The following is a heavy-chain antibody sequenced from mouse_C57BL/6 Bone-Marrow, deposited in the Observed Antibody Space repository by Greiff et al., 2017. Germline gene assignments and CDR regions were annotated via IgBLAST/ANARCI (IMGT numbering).Heavy chain of an antibody. CDR3: ASNRVSSSGYPHY. CDR2: IYPGDGDT. D-gene: IGHD3-2*02. Sequence: VQLQESGAELVKPGASVKISCKASGYAFSSYWMNWVKQRPGKGLEWIGQIYPGDGDTNYNGKFKGKATLTADKSSSTAYMQLSSLTSEDSAVYFCASNRVSSSGYPHYWGQGTTLTVSS. CDR1: GYAFSSYW. V-gene: IGHV1-80*01. J-gene: IGHJ2*01.